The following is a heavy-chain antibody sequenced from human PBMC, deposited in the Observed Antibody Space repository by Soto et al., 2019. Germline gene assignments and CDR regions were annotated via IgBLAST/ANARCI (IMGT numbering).Heavy chain of an antibody. CDR3: ARVVPGAEAWFGP. J-gene: IGHJ5*02. CDR1: GYTFSNYG. D-gene: IGHD2-2*01. V-gene: IGHV1-18*01. CDR2: ISLYSDGT. Sequence: RASVKVSCKTSGYTFSNYGITWVRQAPGQPLEWLGWISLYSDGTNYAQKFQGRVSMTTDTSTTTAYMELGSLRSDDTAVYYCARVVPGAEAWFGPWGQGTLVTVSS.